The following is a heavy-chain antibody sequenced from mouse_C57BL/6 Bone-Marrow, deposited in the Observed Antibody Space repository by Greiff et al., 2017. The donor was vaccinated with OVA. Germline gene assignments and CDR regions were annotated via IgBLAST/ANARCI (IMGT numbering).Heavy chain of an antibody. Sequence: EVMLVESGGGLVQPGGSLKLSCAASGFTFSDYGMAWVRQAPRKGPAWVAFISNLAYSIYYADTVTGRFTISRENAKNTLYLEMSSLRSEDTAMYYCARHGDEFAYWGQGTLVTVSA. CDR3: ARHGDEFAY. V-gene: IGHV5-15*01. CDR1: GFTFSDYG. J-gene: IGHJ3*01. CDR2: ISNLAYSI.